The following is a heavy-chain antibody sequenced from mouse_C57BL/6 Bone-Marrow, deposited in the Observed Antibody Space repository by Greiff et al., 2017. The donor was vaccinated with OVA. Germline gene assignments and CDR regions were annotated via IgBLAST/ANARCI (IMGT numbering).Heavy chain of an antibody. Sequence: VQVVESGAELARPGASVKLSCKASGYTFTSYGISWVKQRTGQGLEWIGEIYPRSGNTYYNEKFKGKATLTADKSSSTAYMELRSLTSEDSAVYFCARKHYSNPAHFDYWGQGTTLTVSS. J-gene: IGHJ2*01. V-gene: IGHV1-81*01. D-gene: IGHD2-5*01. CDR1: GYTFTSYG. CDR3: ARKHYSNPAHFDY. CDR2: IYPRSGNT.